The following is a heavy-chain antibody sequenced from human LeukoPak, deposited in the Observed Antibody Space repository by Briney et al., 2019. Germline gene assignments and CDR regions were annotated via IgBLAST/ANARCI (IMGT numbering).Heavy chain of an antibody. CDR3: ARDHHYYDSSGYYYVWFDP. CDR1: GGSISSSSYY. V-gene: IGHV4-39*07. D-gene: IGHD3-22*01. CDR2: IYYSGST. J-gene: IGHJ5*02. Sequence: SETLSLTCTVSGGSISSSSYYWGWIRQPPGKGLEWIGSIYYSGSTYYNPSLKSRVTISVDTSKNQFSLKLSSVTAADTAVYYCARDHHYYDSSGYYYVWFDPWGQGTLVTVSS.